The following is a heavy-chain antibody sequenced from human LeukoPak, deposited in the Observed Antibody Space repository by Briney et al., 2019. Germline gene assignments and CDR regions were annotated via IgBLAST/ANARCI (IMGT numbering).Heavy chain of an antibody. CDR1: GGSISSSSYY. D-gene: IGHD5-24*01. J-gene: IGHJ4*02. Sequence: PSETLSLTCTVSGGSISSSSYYWGWIRQPPGKGLEWIGSIYYSGSTYYNPSLKRRVTISVDTSKNQFSLKLSSVTAADTAVYYCARREKMATIGGYFDYWGQGTLVTVSS. V-gene: IGHV4-39*01. CDR2: IYYSGST. CDR3: ARREKMATIGGYFDY.